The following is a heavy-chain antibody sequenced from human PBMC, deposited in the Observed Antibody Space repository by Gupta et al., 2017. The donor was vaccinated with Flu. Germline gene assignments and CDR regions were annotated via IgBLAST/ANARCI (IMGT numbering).Heavy chain of an antibody. V-gene: IGHV1-2*02. J-gene: IGHJ5*02. Sequence: YTQWGRQAPGQGLEWMGWISPNGGATHYAQKFQGRVTMTRDTSISTAYMELSNLRSDDTAIYFCARVNVATTKGNNWFDPWGQGTLVTVSS. CDR3: ARVNVATTKGNNWFDP. CDR1: Y. CDR2: ISPNGGAT. D-gene: IGHD5-12*01.